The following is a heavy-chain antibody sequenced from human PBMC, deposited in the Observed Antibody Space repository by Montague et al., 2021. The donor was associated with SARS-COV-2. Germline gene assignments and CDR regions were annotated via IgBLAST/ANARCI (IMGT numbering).Heavy chain of an antibody. Sequence: SETLSLTCTVSGGSISGYYWSWIRQAPGRELEWIAYTSYRGNTNYNPSLKSRSTISLEESKTQFTLKLSSVTAADTAGYFCGRTPGRGDMDVWGQGTTVTVSS. CDR2: TSYRGNT. CDR3: GRTPGRGDMDV. D-gene: IGHD3-16*01. CDR1: GGSISGYY. V-gene: IGHV4-59*01. J-gene: IGHJ6*02.